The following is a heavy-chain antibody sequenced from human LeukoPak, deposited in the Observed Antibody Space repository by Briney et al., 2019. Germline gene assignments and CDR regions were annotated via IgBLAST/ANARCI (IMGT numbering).Heavy chain of an antibody. CDR3: AREGYYYDSSGYSWDAFDI. V-gene: IGHV3-33*01. CDR2: IWYDGSNK. CDR1: GFTFSSYG. J-gene: IGHJ3*02. D-gene: IGHD3-22*01. Sequence: GGSLRLSCAASGFTFSSYGMHWVRQAPGKGLGWVAVIWYDGSNKYYADSVKGRYTISRDNSKNTLYLQMNSLRAEDTAVYYCAREGYYYDSSGYSWDAFDIWGQGTMVTVSS.